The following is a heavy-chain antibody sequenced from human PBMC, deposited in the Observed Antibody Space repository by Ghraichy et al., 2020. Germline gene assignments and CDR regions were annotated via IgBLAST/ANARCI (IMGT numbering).Heavy chain of an antibody. Sequence: GGSLRLSCVASGFTFSSYWMSWVRQAPGKGLEWLANIKHDGSEKYYVDSVKGRFTISRDNAKNSLFLQMNSLRAEDTAVYYCARDTAMPGDYWGQGTLVTVSS. D-gene: IGHD2-2*01. CDR3: ARDTAMPGDY. CDR2: IKHDGSEK. J-gene: IGHJ4*02. CDR1: GFTFSSYW. V-gene: IGHV3-7*03.